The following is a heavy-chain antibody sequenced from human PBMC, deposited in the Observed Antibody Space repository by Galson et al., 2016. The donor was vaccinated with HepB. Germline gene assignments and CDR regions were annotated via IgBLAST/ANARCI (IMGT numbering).Heavy chain of an antibody. Sequence: SLRLSCAASGFTFSRYSMNWVRQAPGKGLEWISYISAISSTMYYADPVKGRFTISRDNAKNTLFLQMNSLRDEDTAVYYCAREASLDQTYYKVPFWGHGTLVTVSP. CDR3: AREASLDQTYYKVPF. J-gene: IGHJ4*01. D-gene: IGHD3-10*01. CDR1: GFTFSRYS. V-gene: IGHV3-48*02. CDR2: ISAISSTM.